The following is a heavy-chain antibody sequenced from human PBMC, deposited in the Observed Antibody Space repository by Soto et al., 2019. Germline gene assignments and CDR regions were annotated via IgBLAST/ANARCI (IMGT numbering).Heavy chain of an antibody. CDR3: ALALGPTTGLDY. V-gene: IGHV4-31*02. D-gene: IGHD1-26*01. CDR1: GASTVSHYH. Sequence: QVQLQESGPGLVKPSQTLSLTCSVSGASTVSHYHWTWIRQPPGKGLEWMGYLFNSGTTFYNPSLTSRLSISMATSGNHFSLELRSVTAADTAVYYCALALGPTTGLDYWGQGTLVTVSS. J-gene: IGHJ4*02. CDR2: LFNSGTT.